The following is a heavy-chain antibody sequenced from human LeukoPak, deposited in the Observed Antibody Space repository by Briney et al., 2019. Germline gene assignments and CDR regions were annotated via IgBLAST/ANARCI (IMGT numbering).Heavy chain of an antibody. CDR3: ARVAAAGTYVYYYYGMDV. Sequence: SETLSLTCAVSGGSISSSNWWSWVRQPPGKGLECIGEIYHSGSTNYNPSLKSRVTISVDKSKNQFSLKLSSVTAADTAVYYCARVAAAGTYVYYYYGMDVWGQGATVTVSS. J-gene: IGHJ6*02. V-gene: IGHV4-4*02. CDR1: GGSISSSNW. D-gene: IGHD6-13*01. CDR2: IYHSGST.